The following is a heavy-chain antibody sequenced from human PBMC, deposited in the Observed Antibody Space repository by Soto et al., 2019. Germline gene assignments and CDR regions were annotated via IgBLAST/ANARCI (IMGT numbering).Heavy chain of an antibody. Sequence: QVHLVESGGGVVQPGRSLRLSCAASGFTFRSHAMHWVRQAPGKGLDWVAVISYDGTIGTYADSVKGRFTISRDNSKNTLYLQMSSLRADDTAVYFCARDVAVGTTLGVIDYWGQGTLVTVSS. J-gene: IGHJ4*02. CDR1: GFTFRSHA. D-gene: IGHD1-26*01. CDR2: ISYDGTIG. V-gene: IGHV3-30-3*01. CDR3: ARDVAVGTTLGVIDY.